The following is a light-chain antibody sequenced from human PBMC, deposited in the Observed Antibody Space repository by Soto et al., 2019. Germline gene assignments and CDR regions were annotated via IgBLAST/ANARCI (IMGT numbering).Light chain of an antibody. CDR2: AAS. Sequence: DMQMTQSPSTLAGCVGDRVTITCRASQDIINYLAWFQQKPGKVPKGLIYAASSLQSGVPSRFSGSGSGTEFTLTISSLQPEGFATYYCLQHRTYPITFGHGTRLEIK. CDR1: QDIINY. J-gene: IGKJ5*01. V-gene: IGKV1-17*03. CDR3: LQHRTYPIT.